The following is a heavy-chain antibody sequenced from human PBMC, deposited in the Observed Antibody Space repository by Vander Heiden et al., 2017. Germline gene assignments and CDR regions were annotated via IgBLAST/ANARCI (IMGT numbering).Heavy chain of an antibody. J-gene: IGHJ6*02. Sequence: EVQLLASGGGLVQTGGSLRLSCAASGFTFSSYAMSWVRQAPGKGLEWVSTMCGSGGSTYYADSVKGRFTISRDNSKNTLYLQMNSLRADDTAVYYCAKERSSSGKYYYGVDVWGQGTTVIVSS. CDR1: GFTFSSYA. CDR3: AKERSSSGKYYYGVDV. V-gene: IGHV3-23*01. D-gene: IGHD6-13*01. CDR2: MCGSGGST.